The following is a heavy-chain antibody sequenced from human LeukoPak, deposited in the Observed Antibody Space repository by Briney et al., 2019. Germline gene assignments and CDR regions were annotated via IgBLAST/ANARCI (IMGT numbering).Heavy chain of an antibody. CDR2: IYYSGNT. CDR1: GGSISSYY. Sequence: SETLSLTCTVSGGSISSYYWGWVRQPPGKGLEWIGSIYYSGNTYYNTSLKSRVTISVDTSRNRFSLKLSSVTAADTALYYCARQLRTAAGSEYWGQGTLVTVYS. V-gene: IGHV4-39*01. J-gene: IGHJ4*02. CDR3: ARQLRTAAGSEY. D-gene: IGHD6-13*01.